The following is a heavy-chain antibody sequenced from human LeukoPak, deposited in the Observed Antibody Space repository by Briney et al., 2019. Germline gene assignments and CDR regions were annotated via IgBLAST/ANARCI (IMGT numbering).Heavy chain of an antibody. J-gene: IGHJ6*02. CDR1: GFTFSSYA. CDR3: AKDLRYRVPAPIMDV. Sequence: GGSLRLSCAASGFTFSSYAMSWVRQAPGEGVEWVSAISGSGGSTYYADSVKGRFTISRDNSKNTLYLQMNSLRAEDTAVYYCAKDLRYRVPAPIMDVWGQGTTVTVSS. V-gene: IGHV3-23*01. D-gene: IGHD2-2*01. CDR2: ISGSGGST.